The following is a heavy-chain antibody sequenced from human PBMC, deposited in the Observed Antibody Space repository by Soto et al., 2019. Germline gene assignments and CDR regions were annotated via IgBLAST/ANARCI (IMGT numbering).Heavy chain of an antibody. CDR1: GVTFSSYA. V-gene: IGHV1-69*13. D-gene: IGHD2-15*01. J-gene: IGHJ4*02. CDR3: ARESRYCSGGSCYFLPGIDY. Sequence: SLKVSCKSSGVTFSSYAIIWVRHSPGQGLEWMGGIIPIFGTANYAQKFQGRVTITADESTSTAYMGLSSLRSEDTAVYYCARESRYCSGGSCYFLPGIDYWGQGTLVTVPQ. CDR2: IIPIFGTA.